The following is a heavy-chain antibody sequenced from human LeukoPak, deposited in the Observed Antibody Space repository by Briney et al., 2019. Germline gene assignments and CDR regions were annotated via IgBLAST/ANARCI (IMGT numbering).Heavy chain of an antibody. CDR3: ARVRRIAVAGTFDY. D-gene: IGHD6-19*01. V-gene: IGHV3-7*01. CDR1: GFTFSSYW. Sequence: GGSLRLSCAASGFTFSSYWMSWVRQAPGKGLEWVASIKQDGSEKYYVDSVKGRFTISRDNAKNSLYLQMNSLRAEDTAVYYCARVRRIAVAGTFDYWGQGTLVTVSS. CDR2: IKQDGSEK. J-gene: IGHJ4*02.